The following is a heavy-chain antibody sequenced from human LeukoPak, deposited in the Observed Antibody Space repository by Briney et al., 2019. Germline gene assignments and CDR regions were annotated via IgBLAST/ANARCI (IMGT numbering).Heavy chain of an antibody. V-gene: IGHV1-69*13. J-gene: IGHJ6*03. Sequence: ASVKVSCKASGGTFSSYAISWVRQAPGQGLEWMGGIIPIFGTANYAQKFQGRVTITADESTSTAYMELSSLRSEDTAVYYCARGDYYDSSGYRDYYYMDVWGKGTTVTISS. CDR3: ARGDYYDSSGYRDYYYMDV. D-gene: IGHD3-22*01. CDR2: IIPIFGTA. CDR1: GGTFSSYA.